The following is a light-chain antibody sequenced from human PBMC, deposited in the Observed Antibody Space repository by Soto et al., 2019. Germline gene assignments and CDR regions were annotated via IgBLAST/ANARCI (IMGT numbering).Light chain of an antibody. V-gene: IGLV2-14*01. CDR1: SSDVGHYNY. J-gene: IGLJ1*01. CDR2: DVS. Sequence: QSALTQPASVSGSPGQSITISCTGTSSDVGHYNYVSWYQQHPGKAPKLIIYDVSNRPSGVSNRFSGSKSGNTASLTISGLQAEDEADYYCTSYTTTSTYVFGTGTKVTVL. CDR3: TSYTTTSTYV.